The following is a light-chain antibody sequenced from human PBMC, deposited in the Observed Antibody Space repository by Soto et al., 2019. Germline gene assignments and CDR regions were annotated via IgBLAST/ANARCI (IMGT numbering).Light chain of an antibody. V-gene: IGKV1-9*01. CDR3: QQTKSYPST. CDR1: QDISSS. Sequence: DIQMTQSPSPLSASLENRFTITSGASQDISSSLAWYQQKAGKAPKLLIYGASILQSGVPSGFSGSGFGTDFTLTISSLRAEDFAIYFCQQTKSYPSTFGGGTKVDIK. J-gene: IGKJ4*01. CDR2: GAS.